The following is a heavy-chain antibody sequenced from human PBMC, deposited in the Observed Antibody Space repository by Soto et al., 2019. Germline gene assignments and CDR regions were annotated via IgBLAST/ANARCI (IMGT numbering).Heavy chain of an antibody. CDR1: GFTIRAYA. V-gene: IGHV3-23*01. J-gene: IGHJ4*02. Sequence: DVQLLESGGDLVQPGGSLRLSCEVSGFTIRAYAMSWARRAPGKGLEWVAAITGRGDNTHYEESVKGRFTISRDDSKNTLHLQMNTLRVDETAIYYCSLGKSYYWDYWGQGIQVTVSS. CDR2: ITGRGDNT. CDR3: SLGKSYYWDY.